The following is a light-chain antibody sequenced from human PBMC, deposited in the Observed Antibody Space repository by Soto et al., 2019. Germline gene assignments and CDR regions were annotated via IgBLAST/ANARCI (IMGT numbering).Light chain of an antibody. CDR1: QTVTSSH. V-gene: IGKV3-20*01. Sequence: ENGLTQSPGTLSLSPGERATLSCRASQTVTSSHLAWYQQIPGQAPRLLIYAASSRATGIPDRFGGSGSGTDFTLTISRLEPEDFAIYYCHQYGSSPWTFGQGTKVEIK. CDR2: AAS. CDR3: HQYGSSPWT. J-gene: IGKJ1*01.